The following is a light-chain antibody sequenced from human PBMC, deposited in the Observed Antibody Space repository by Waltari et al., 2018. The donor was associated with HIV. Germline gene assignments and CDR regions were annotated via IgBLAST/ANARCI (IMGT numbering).Light chain of an antibody. CDR1: SSTLGGNS. Sequence: QSILTQPPSVSAAPGPRVTVSYSGSSSTLGGNSVSRYQHPPGTAPKLLIFENHKRPSGIPDRFSASKSGTSGTLGITGLQTGDEADYYCGAWDSDLSAVVFGGGTKVTVL. V-gene: IGLV1-51*02. J-gene: IGLJ2*01. CDR2: ENH. CDR3: GAWDSDLSAVV.